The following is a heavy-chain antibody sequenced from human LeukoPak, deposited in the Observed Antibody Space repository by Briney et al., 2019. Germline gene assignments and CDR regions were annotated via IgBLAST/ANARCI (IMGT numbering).Heavy chain of an antibody. J-gene: IGHJ5*02. Sequence: SETLSLTCTDSGGSISSYYWSWIRQPAGKGLEWIGRIYTSGSTNYNPSLKSRVTMSVDTSKNQFSLKLSSVTAADTAVYYCARILAAAGTGDNWFDPWGQGTLVTVSS. CDR3: ARILAAAGTGDNWFDP. V-gene: IGHV4-4*07. CDR1: GGSISSYY. CDR2: IYTSGST. D-gene: IGHD6-13*01.